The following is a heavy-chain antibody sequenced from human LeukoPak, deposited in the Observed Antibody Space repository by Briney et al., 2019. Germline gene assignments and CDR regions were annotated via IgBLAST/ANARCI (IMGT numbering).Heavy chain of an antibody. CDR3: TTEVYSGSHHASDY. Sequence: GGSLRLSCAASGFTFSNAWMSWVRQAPGKGLEWVGRIKSKTDGGTTDYAAPVKGRFTISRDDSKNTPYLQMNSLKTEDTAVYYCTTEVYSGSHHASDYWGQGTLVTVSS. CDR1: GFTFSNAW. J-gene: IGHJ4*02. CDR2: IKSKTDGGTT. V-gene: IGHV3-15*01. D-gene: IGHD1-26*01.